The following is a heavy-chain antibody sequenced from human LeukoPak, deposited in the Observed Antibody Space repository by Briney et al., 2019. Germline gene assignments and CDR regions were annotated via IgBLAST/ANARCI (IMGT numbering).Heavy chain of an antibody. V-gene: IGHV3-9*01. Sequence: PGGSLRLSCAASGFTFDDYAMHWVRQAPGKGLEWVSGISWNSGSIGYADSVKGRFTISRDNAKNSLYLQMNSLRAEDTALYYCAKAWDDSSGRDAFDIWGQGTMVTVSS. J-gene: IGHJ3*02. CDR2: ISWNSGSI. D-gene: IGHD3-22*01. CDR3: AKAWDDSSGRDAFDI. CDR1: GFTFDDYA.